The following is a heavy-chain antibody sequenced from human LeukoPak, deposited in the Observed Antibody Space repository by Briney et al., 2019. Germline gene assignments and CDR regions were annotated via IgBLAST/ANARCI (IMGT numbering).Heavy chain of an antibody. D-gene: IGHD6-19*01. CDR1: GYTFSTYG. J-gene: IGHJ1*01. V-gene: IGHV1-18*04. CDR3: AKGGQWLIEGRRWEHFQY. CDR2: INTYNGNT. Sequence: ASVKVSCKSSGYTFSTYGISWVRQAPGRGLEWMGWINTYNGNTKYTQKFQGRVTMTTDTSTSTAYMELRSLRSDDTAVYYCAKGGQWLIEGRRWEHFQYWGQGTLVTVSS.